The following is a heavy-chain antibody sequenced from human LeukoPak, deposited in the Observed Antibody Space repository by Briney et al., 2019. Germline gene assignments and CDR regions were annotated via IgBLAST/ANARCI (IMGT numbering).Heavy chain of an antibody. V-gene: IGHV4-39*07. CDR3: ARVGEWPQYYYYYMDV. D-gene: IGHD3-16*01. Sequence: PSETLSLTCTVSGVSISSSNSYWGWIRQPPGKGLEWIGSIYYSGNTYYNPSLKSRVTISVDTSKNQFSLKLSSVTAADTAVYYCARVGEWPQYYYYYMDVWGKGTTVTVSS. CDR1: GVSISSSNSY. J-gene: IGHJ6*03. CDR2: IYYSGNT.